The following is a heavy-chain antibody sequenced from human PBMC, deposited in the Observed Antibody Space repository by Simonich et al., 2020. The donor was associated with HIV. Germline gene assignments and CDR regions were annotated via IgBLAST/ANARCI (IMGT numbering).Heavy chain of an antibody. CDR1: GGSFSGYY. V-gene: IGHV4-34*01. J-gene: IGHJ1*01. CDR2: INHSGST. D-gene: IGHD6-13*01. CDR3: ARLTAGGLGEYFQH. Sequence: QVQLQQWGAGLLKPSETLSLTCAVYGGSFSGYYWRWIRQPPGKGLEWIGEINHSGSTNYNPSLKSRVTISVDTSKNQFSLKLSSVTAADTAVYYCARLTAGGLGEYFQHWGQGTLVTVSS.